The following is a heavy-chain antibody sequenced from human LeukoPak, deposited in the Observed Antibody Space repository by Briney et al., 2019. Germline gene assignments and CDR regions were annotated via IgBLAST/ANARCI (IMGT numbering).Heavy chain of an antibody. CDR2: ISAYNGNT. CDR1: GYTFTSYG. Sequence: ASVKVSCKASGYTFTSYGISRVRQAPGQGLEWMGWISAYNGNTNYAQKLQGRVTMTTDTSTSTAYMELRSLRSDDTAVYYCARDSRSGYSYGSFDYWGQGTLVTVSS. CDR3: ARDSRSGYSYGSFDY. J-gene: IGHJ4*02. V-gene: IGHV1-18*01. D-gene: IGHD5-18*01.